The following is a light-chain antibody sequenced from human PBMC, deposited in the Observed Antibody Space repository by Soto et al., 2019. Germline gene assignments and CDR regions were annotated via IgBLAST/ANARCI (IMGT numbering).Light chain of an antibody. V-gene: IGKV3-15*01. CDR3: QQYNNWPRT. CDR1: QSVSSD. J-gene: IGKJ2*01. Sequence: ERVMTQSPATLSVSPGERATLSCRASQSVSSDLAWYQQKPGQDPRLLIYGASTSATGIPARFSGSGSGTEFTLTISSLQSEDFAVYYCQQYNNWPRTFGQGTKLEIK. CDR2: GAS.